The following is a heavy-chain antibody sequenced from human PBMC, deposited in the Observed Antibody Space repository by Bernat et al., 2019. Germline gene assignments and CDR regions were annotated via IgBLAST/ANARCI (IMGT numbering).Heavy chain of an antibody. D-gene: IGHD6-19*01. J-gene: IGHJ4*02. CDR2: ISYDGSNK. V-gene: IGHV3-30-3*01. Sequence: QVQLVESGGGVVQPGRSLRLSCAASGFTFSSYAMHWVRQAPGKGLEWVAVISYDGSNKYYADSVKGRFTISRGNSKNTLYLQMNSLRTEDTAVYYCARDPVIAVAGYYFDYWGQGTLVTVSS. CDR3: ARDPVIAVAGYYFDY. CDR1: GFTFSSYA.